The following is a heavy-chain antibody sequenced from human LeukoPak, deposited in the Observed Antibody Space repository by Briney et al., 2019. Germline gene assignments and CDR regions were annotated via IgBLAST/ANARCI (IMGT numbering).Heavy chain of an antibody. CDR2: INHSGGT. CDR3: ARVLHYFDY. CDR1: GGSFSGYY. Sequence: PSETLSLTCAVYGGSFSGYYWSWIRQPPGKGLEWIGEINHSGGTNYNPSLKSRVTISVDTSKNQFSLKLSSVTAADTAVYYCARVLHYFDYWGQGTLVTVSS. J-gene: IGHJ4*02. V-gene: IGHV4-34*01.